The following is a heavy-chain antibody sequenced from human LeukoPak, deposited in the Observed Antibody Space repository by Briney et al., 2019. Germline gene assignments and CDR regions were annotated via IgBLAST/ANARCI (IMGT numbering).Heavy chain of an antibody. CDR2: FDPEDGET. V-gene: IGHV1-24*01. CDR1: GYSLTELS. Sequence: SVKVSCKVSGYSLTELSMHWVRQAPGKGLEWMGGFDPEDGETIYAQKFQGRVTMTEDTSTDTAYMELSSLRSEDTAVYYCATGDPPYYYGSSGYYAFGDIWGQGTMVTVSS. D-gene: IGHD3-22*01. CDR3: ATGDPPYYYGSSGYYAFGDI. J-gene: IGHJ3*02.